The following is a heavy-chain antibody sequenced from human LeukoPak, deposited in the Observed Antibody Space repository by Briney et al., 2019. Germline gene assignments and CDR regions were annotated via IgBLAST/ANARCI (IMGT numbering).Heavy chain of an antibody. Sequence: ASVKVSCKASGYTFTSYDINWVRQATGQGLEWMGWMNPNSGNTGYAQKLQGRVTMTTDTSTSTAYMELRSLRSDDTAVYYCARSSGGGYYYYGMDVWGQGTTVTVSS. J-gene: IGHJ6*02. D-gene: IGHD1-26*01. CDR1: GYTFTSYD. V-gene: IGHV1-8*01. CDR2: MNPNSGNT. CDR3: ARSSGGGYYYYGMDV.